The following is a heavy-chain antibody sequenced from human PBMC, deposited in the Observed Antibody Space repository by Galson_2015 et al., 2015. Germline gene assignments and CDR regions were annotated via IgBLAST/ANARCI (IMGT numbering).Heavy chain of an antibody. CDR3: AKDGYGGNSKDFDY. CDR2: ISYDGSNK. J-gene: IGHJ4*02. Sequence: SLRLSCAASGFTFSSYGMHWVRQAPGKGLEWVAVISYDGSNKYYADSVKGRFTISRDNSKNTLYLQMNSLRAEDTAVYYCAKDGYGGNSKDFDYWGQGTLVTVSS. CDR1: GFTFSSYG. D-gene: IGHD4-23*01. V-gene: IGHV3-30*18.